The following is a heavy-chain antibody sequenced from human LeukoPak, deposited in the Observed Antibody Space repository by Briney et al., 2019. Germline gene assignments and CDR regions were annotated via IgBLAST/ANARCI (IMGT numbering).Heavy chain of an antibody. Sequence: KPSETPSLTCTVSGGSISSYYWSWIRQPPGKGLEWIGYIYYSGSTNYNPSLKSRVTISVDTSKNQFSLKLSSVTAADTAVYYCARDRSLKWFDPWGQGTLVTVSS. CDR3: ARDRSLKWFDP. CDR2: IYYSGST. J-gene: IGHJ5*02. CDR1: GGSISSYY. V-gene: IGHV4-59*01. D-gene: IGHD2-15*01.